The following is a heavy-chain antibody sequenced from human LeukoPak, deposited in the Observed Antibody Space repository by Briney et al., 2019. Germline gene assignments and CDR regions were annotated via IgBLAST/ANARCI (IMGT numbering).Heavy chain of an antibody. Sequence: EASVKVSCKVSGYTLTELSMHWVRQAPGKGLEWMGGFDPEDGETIYAQKFQGRVTITADESTSTAYMELSSLRSEDTAVYYCARDKDVVVTAHNWFDPWGQGTLVTVSS. J-gene: IGHJ5*02. CDR3: ARDKDVVVTAHNWFDP. D-gene: IGHD2-21*02. V-gene: IGHV1-24*01. CDR2: FDPEDGET. CDR1: GYTLTELS.